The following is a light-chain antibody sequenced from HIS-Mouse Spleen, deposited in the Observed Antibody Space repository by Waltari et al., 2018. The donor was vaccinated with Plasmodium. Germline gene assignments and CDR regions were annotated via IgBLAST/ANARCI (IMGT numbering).Light chain of an antibody. CDR1: QSVSSY. J-gene: IGKJ4*01. V-gene: IGKV3-11*01. CDR2: DAS. Sequence: EIVLTQSPATLSLSPGERATLSCRASQSVSSYLAWYQQKPGQAPRLLIYDASNRATGIPARFGGSGSGTDFTLTISSLEPEDFAVYYCQQRSNWPRVLTFGGGTKVEIK. CDR3: QQRSNWPRVLT.